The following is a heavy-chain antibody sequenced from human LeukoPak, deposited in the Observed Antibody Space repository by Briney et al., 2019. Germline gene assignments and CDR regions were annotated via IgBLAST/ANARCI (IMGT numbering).Heavy chain of an antibody. J-gene: IGHJ4*02. Sequence: PSETLSLTCAVSGGSISSGGYSWSWIRQPPGKGLEWIGYIYHSGSTYYNPSLKSRVTISVDRSKNQFSLKLSSVTAADTAVYYCARGPSDFWSGYHIPFGYWGQGTLVTVSS. D-gene: IGHD3-3*01. CDR2: IYHSGST. V-gene: IGHV4-30-2*01. CDR3: ARGPSDFWSGYHIPFGY. CDR1: GGSISSGGYS.